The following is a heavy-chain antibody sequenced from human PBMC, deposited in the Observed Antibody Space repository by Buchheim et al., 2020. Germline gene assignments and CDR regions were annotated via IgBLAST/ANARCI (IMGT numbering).Heavy chain of an antibody. CDR3: VRGSGYCTNTRCYLFDY. Sequence: EVQLVQSGAEVKKPGESLKISCNGSGYTFTEYWIGWVRQMPGKGLEWMGMIFPRDSDLRWTPSFQGPVTISADKSVSCAYLQWSSLKASDSAMYYCVRGSGYCTNTRCYLFDYWGQGTL. D-gene: IGHD2-2*01. CDR2: IFPRDSDL. V-gene: IGHV5-51*01. CDR1: GYTFTEYW. J-gene: IGHJ4*02.